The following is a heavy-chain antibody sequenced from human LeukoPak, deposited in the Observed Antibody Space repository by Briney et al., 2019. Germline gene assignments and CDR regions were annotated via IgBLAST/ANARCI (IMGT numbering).Heavy chain of an antibody. V-gene: IGHV4-34*01. CDR2: INHSGST. D-gene: IGHD3-10*01. CDR3: ARGPGVGIDY. J-gene: IGHJ4*02. CDR1: GGSFSGYY. Sequence: SETLSLTCAVYGGSFSGYYWSWIRQPPGKGLEWIGEINHSGSTNHNPSLKSRVTISVDTSKNQFSLKLSSVTAADTAVYYCARGPGVGIDYWGQGTLVTVSS.